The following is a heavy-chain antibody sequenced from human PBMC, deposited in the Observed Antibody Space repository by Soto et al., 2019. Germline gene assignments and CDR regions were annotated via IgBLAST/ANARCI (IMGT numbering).Heavy chain of an antibody. D-gene: IGHD1-26*01. V-gene: IGHV4-34*01. CDR2: INHSGST. Sequence: PSETLSLTCAVYGGSFSGYYWSWIRQPPGKGLEWIGEINHSGSTNYNPSLKSRVTISVDTSKNQFSLKLSSVTAADTAVYYCARDSVYSGGYAKYYYYYGMDVWGQGTTVTVSS. J-gene: IGHJ6*02. CDR1: GGSFSGYY. CDR3: ARDSVYSGGYAKYYYYYGMDV.